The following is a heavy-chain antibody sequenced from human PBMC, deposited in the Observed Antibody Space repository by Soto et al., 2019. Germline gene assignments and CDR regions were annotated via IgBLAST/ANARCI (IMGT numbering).Heavy chain of an antibody. V-gene: IGHV4-39*01. J-gene: IGHJ4*01. CDR3: ARHEGSGTYYHPFDC. D-gene: IGHD3-10*01. CDR1: GGSISSSSYY. CDR2: ISYSGTT. Sequence: QLQLQESGPGLVKPSETLSLTCTVSGGSISSSSYYWGWIRQPPGKGLEWIGTISYSGTTYYNPSLKSRVTISVDTSKNQFSLNLSSVSAADTAVYYCARHEGSGTYYHPFDCWGHGTLVTVSS.